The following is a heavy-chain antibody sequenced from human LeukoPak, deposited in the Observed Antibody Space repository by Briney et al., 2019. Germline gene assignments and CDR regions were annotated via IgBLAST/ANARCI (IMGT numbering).Heavy chain of an antibody. CDR3: VSAYGGLLDY. CDR1: GFTFSRYI. CDR2: ISSTSTFI. Sequence: GGGLRLSCAASGFTFSRYIMNWVRQAPGKGRGWVASISSTSTFIYSADSVKGRFTISRDTAENSLFLQMNSLRVEDTGIYYCVSAYGGLLDYWGQGTLVTVSS. J-gene: IGHJ4*02. D-gene: IGHD3-16*01. V-gene: IGHV3-21*01.